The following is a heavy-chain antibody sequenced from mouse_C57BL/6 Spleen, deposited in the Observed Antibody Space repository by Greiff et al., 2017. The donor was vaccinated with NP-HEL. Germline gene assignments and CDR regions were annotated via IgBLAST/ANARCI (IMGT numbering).Heavy chain of an antibody. J-gene: IGHJ1*03. CDR3: ARPYYYGSSPLWYFDV. D-gene: IGHD1-1*01. V-gene: IGHV1-82*01. CDR2: IYPGDGDT. Sequence: LVESGPELVKPGASVKISCKASGYAFSSSWMNWVKQRPGKGLEWIGRIYPGDGDTNYNGKFKGKATLTADKSSSTAYMQLSSLTSEDSAVYFCARPYYYGSSPLWYFDVWGTGTTVTVSS. CDR1: GYAFSSSW.